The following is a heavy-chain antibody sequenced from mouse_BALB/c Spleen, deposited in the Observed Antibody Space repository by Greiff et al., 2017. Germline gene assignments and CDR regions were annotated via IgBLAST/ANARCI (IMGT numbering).Heavy chain of an antibody. CDR2: ISSGGST. CDR3: ARDYYRYDGYAMDY. J-gene: IGHJ4*01. Sequence: EVQRVESGGGLVKPGGSLKLSCAASGFTFSSYAMSWVRQTPEKRLEWVASISSGGSTYYPDSVKGRFTISRDNARNILYLQMSSLRSEDTAMYYCARDYYRYDGYAMDYWGQGTSVTVSS. CDR1: GFTFSSYA. V-gene: IGHV5-6-5*01. D-gene: IGHD2-14*01.